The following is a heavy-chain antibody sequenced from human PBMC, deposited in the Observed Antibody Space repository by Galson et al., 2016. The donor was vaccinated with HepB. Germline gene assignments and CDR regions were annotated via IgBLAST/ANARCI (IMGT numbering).Heavy chain of an antibody. D-gene: IGHD5-12*01. CDR1: GDSLSSHSW. CDR2: VYYIGST. V-gene: IGHV4-4*02. Sequence: SETLSLTCDVSGDSLSSHSWWSWVRQPPGKGLECIGDVYYIGSTNYSPSLKTRVTISVDVSRNQFSLKLASVTAADTAVYYCARGRLGYSNTYYGLLFDHWGQGKLVTVSS. J-gene: IGHJ4*02. CDR3: ARGRLGYSNTYYGLLFDH.